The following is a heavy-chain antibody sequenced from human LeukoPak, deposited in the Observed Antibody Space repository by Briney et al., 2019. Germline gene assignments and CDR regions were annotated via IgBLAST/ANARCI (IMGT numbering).Heavy chain of an antibody. J-gene: IGHJ5*02. CDR2: INPNSGGT. Sequence: VASVKVSCKASGYTFTGYYMHCVRQAPGQGLEWVGWINPNSGGTNYAQKFQGRVTMTRDTSISTAYMELSRLRSDDTAVYYCARGGDPPRGNWFDPWGQGTLVSVSS. V-gene: IGHV1-2*02. CDR1: GYTFTGYY. D-gene: IGHD4-17*01. CDR3: ARGGDPPRGNWFDP.